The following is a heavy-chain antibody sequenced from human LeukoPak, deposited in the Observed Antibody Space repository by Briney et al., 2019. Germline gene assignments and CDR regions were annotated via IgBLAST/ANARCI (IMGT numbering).Heavy chain of an antibody. J-gene: IGHJ4*02. V-gene: IGHV4-34*01. CDR1: GGSFSGCY. CDR3: ARGGYYGSGSYYRSFDY. CDR2: INHSGST. D-gene: IGHD3-10*01. Sequence: SETLSLTCAVYGGSFSGCYWSWIRQPPGKGLEWIGEINHSGSTNYNPSLKSRVTISVDTSKNQFSLKLSSVTAADTAVYYCARGGYYGSGSYYRSFDYWGQGTLVTVSS.